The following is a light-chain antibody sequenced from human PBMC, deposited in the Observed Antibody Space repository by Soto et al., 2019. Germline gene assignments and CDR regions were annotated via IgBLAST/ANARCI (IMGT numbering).Light chain of an antibody. CDR1: SSDVGGYNY. Sequence: QSVLTQPASISGSPGQSITISCTGTSSDVGGYNYVSWYQQYPGKAPKLMIYDVDNRPSGVSNRFSGSKSGKTASLTISGLQDEDEADYYCSSYTSSSTVIFGGGTKLTVL. CDR3: SSYTSSSTVI. CDR2: DVD. V-gene: IGLV2-14*03. J-gene: IGLJ2*01.